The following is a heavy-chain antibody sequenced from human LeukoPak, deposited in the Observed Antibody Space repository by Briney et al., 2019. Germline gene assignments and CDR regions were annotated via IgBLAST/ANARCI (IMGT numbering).Heavy chain of an antibody. CDR3: ARDWTGASSSWYGRPFYGMDV. D-gene: IGHD6-13*01. Sequence: GGSLRLSCAASGFTFSSYAMSWVRQAPGKGLEWVSAISGSGGSTYYADSVKGRFTISRDNSKNTLYLQMNSLRAEDTAVYYCARDWTGASSSWYGRPFYGMDVWGQGTTVTVSS. V-gene: IGHV3-23*01. J-gene: IGHJ6*02. CDR1: GFTFSSYA. CDR2: ISGSGGST.